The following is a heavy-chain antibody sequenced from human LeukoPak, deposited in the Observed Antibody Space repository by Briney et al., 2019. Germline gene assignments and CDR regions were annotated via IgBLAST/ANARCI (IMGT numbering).Heavy chain of an antibody. D-gene: IGHD3-10*01. J-gene: IGHJ6*04. V-gene: IGHV4-39*07. CDR2: INHSGST. Sequence: NASETLSLTCTVSGGSISSSSYYWGWIRQPPGKGLEWIGEINHSGSTNYNPSLKSRVTISVDTSKNQFSLKLSSVTAADTAVYYCAREAAYGSSSVWGKGTTVTISS. CDR1: GGSISSSSYY. CDR3: AREAAYGSSSV.